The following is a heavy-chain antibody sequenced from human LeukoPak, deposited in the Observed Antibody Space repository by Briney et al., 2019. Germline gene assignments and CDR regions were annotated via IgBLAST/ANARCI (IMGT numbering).Heavy chain of an antibody. CDR3: AKVGESGIFVAWLDY. V-gene: IGHV3-43*01. Sequence: GGSLRLSCAASGFTFDDYTMHWVRQAPGKGLEWVSLISWDGGSTYYADSVKGRFTISRDNSKNSLYLQMNSLRTEDTALYYCAKVGESGIFVAWLDYWGQGTLVTVSS. CDR1: GFTFDDYT. CDR2: ISWDGGST. J-gene: IGHJ4*02. D-gene: IGHD3-3*01.